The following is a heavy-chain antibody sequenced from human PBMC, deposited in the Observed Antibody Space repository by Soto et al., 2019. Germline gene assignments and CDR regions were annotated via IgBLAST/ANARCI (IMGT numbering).Heavy chain of an antibody. CDR1: GGSISSGGYY. CDR2: IYYSGST. CDR3: ARHRNSYYYYYMDV. J-gene: IGHJ6*03. Sequence: PSETLSLTCTVSGGSISSGGYYWSWIRQHPGKGLEWIGYIYYSGSTNYNPSLKSRVTISVDTSKNQFSLKLSSVTAADTAVYYCARHRNSYYYYYMDVWGKGTTVTVSS. V-gene: IGHV4-31*03. D-gene: IGHD1-1*01.